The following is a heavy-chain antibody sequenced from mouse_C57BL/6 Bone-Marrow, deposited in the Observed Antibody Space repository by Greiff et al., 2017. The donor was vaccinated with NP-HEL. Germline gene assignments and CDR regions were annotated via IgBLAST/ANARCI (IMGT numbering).Heavy chain of an antibody. CDR1: GFTFSSYA. J-gene: IGHJ4*01. CDR3: AREGGYYPPYAMDY. CDR2: ISDGGSYT. V-gene: IGHV5-4*01. D-gene: IGHD2-3*01. Sequence: EVQVVESGGGLVKPGGSLKLSCAASGFTFSSYAMSWVRQTPEKRLEWVATISDGGSYTYYPDNVKGRFTISRDNAKNNLYLQMSHLKSEDTAMYYCAREGGYYPPYAMDYWGQGTSVTVSS.